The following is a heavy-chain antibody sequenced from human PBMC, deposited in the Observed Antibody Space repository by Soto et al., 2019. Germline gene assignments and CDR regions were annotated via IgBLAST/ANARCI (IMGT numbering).Heavy chain of an antibody. CDR3: ARDLNARGVNWFDP. CDR1: GYTFTGYY. CDR2: INPNSGGT. J-gene: IGHJ5*02. Sequence: ASVKVSCKASGYTFTGYYMHWVRQAPGQGLEWMGWINPNSGGTNYAQKFQGWVTMTRDTSISTAYMELRSLRSDDTAVYYCARDLNARGVNWFDPWGQGTLVTVSS. V-gene: IGHV1-2*04.